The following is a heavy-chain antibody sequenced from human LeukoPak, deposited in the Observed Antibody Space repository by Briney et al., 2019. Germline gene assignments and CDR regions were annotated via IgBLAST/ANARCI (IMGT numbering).Heavy chain of an antibody. CDR2: INHSGRT. Sequence: SETLSLTCAVYGGSFSGFYWSWIRQPPGKGLEWIGEINHSGRTNYNPSLKSRVTISVDTSKNQFSLRLRSVNAADTAVYYCASQPGGSRVDYWGQGTLVTVSS. J-gene: IGHJ4*02. V-gene: IGHV4-34*01. CDR3: ASQPGGSRVDY. CDR1: GGSFSGFY. D-gene: IGHD2-15*01.